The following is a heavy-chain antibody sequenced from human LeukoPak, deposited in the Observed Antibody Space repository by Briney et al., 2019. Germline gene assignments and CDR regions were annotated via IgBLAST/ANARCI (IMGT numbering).Heavy chain of an antibody. CDR2: IYPGDSDT. CDR1: GYSFTNYW. CDR3: ARHGSMNYYYDSSGYYHTFDY. Sequence: GESLKISCKGSGYSFTNYWIGWVRQMPGKGLEWMGIIYPGDSDTRYSPSFQGQVTISADKSISTAYLQWSSLQASDTAMYYCARHGSMNYYYDSSGYYHTFDYWGQGTLVTVSS. J-gene: IGHJ4*02. D-gene: IGHD3-22*01. V-gene: IGHV5-51*01.